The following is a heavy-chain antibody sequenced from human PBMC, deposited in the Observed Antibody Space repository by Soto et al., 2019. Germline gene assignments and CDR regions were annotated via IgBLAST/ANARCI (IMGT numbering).Heavy chain of an antibody. CDR3: ARVQRDTAMGHFDY. CDR2: TSYFGTT. V-gene: IGHV4-30-4*01. CDR1: GGSINSVDYY. D-gene: IGHD5-18*01. J-gene: IGHJ4*02. Sequence: QVQLQESGPGLVKPSQTLSLICSVSGGSINSVDYYWSWIRQTPGKGLEWIGYTSYFGTTDYMPSLKSRFTMSVDTSKNQFSLKLSSVTAADTAVYYCARVQRDTAMGHFDYWGQGTLVVVSS.